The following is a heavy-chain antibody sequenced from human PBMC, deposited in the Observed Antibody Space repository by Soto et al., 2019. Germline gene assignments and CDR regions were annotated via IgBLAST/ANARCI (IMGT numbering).Heavy chain of an antibody. CDR3: ARERSSRFDY. Sequence: SQTLSLTCAISGDSVSTLSAAWNWIRQSPSRGLEWLGRTYYRSRWYLDYAVSVKSRITINADTSKNHFSLQLNSVTPEDTAVYYWARERSSRFDYRGQGTPVTVSS. CDR2: TYYRSRWYL. V-gene: IGHV6-1*01. J-gene: IGHJ4*02. CDR1: GDSVSTLSAA. D-gene: IGHD6-6*01.